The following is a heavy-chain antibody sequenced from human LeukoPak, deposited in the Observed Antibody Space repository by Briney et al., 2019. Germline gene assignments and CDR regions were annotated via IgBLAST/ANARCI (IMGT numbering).Heavy chain of an antibody. Sequence: LPGGSLRLSCAASGFTFSSYAMSWVRQAPGKGLEWVSAISGSGGSTYYADSVKGRFTISRDNSKNTLYLQMNSLRAEDTAVYYCAKDPATYYYDSSGYFDYWGQGTLVTVSS. J-gene: IGHJ4*02. CDR3: AKDPATYYYDSSGYFDY. D-gene: IGHD3-22*01. CDR2: ISGSGGST. V-gene: IGHV3-23*01. CDR1: GFTFSSYA.